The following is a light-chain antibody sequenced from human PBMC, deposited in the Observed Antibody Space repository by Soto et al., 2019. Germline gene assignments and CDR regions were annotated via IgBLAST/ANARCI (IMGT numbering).Light chain of an antibody. J-gene: IGKJ3*01. Sequence: EIVLTQSPGTLSLSPGERATLSCRASQSVGSTYLAWYQQKPGQAPKLLIYGVSSRATGIPDRFSGSGSGTDFTLTISRLEPEDFGVYYCQQYGTSPLTFGPGTKVDI. CDR2: GVS. CDR3: QQYGTSPLT. CDR1: QSVGSTY. V-gene: IGKV3-20*01.